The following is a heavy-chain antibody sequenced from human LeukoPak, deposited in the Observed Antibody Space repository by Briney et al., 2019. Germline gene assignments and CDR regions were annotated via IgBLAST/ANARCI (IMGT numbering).Heavy chain of an antibody. CDR1: GGSISSGGYY. Sequence: SETLSLTCTVSGGSISSGGYYWSWIRQHPGKGLEWIGYIYYSGSTYYNPSLKSRFTISVDTSKSQFSLKLSSVTAADTAVYCCARHCDFWSGFDAFDIWGQGTMVTVSS. V-gene: IGHV4-31*03. D-gene: IGHD3-3*01. J-gene: IGHJ3*02. CDR3: ARHCDFWSGFDAFDI. CDR2: IYYSGST.